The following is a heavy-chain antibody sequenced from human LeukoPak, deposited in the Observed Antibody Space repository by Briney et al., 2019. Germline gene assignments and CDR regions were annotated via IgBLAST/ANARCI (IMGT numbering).Heavy chain of an antibody. Sequence: TSETLSLTCTVSGGSISSSPYYWGWICQPPGKGLEWLGSIYYSGSTYYNPSLKSRVTIFVDTSKNQLSLKLSSVTAADTAVYYCARSDSSGSYWAFDYWGQGTLVTVSS. CDR3: ARSDSSGSYWAFDY. V-gene: IGHV4-39*01. J-gene: IGHJ4*02. CDR2: IYYSGST. CDR1: GGSISSSPYY. D-gene: IGHD3-22*01.